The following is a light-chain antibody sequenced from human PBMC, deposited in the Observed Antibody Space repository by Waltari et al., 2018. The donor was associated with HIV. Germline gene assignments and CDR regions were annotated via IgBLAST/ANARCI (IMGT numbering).Light chain of an antibody. Sequence: EIVLTQSPATLSLSPGERATLSCRASQSVRNFLAWYQQKPGQAPRLLIHDISTRATGIPARFSGSGSGTDFTLTISSLEPEDFAVYHCQQRYQWPPVTFGGGTRVEIK. V-gene: IGKV3-11*01. CDR3: QQRYQWPPVT. CDR1: QSVRNF. CDR2: DIS. J-gene: IGKJ4*01.